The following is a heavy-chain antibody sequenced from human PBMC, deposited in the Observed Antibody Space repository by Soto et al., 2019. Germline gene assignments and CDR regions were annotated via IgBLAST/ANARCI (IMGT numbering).Heavy chain of an antibody. D-gene: IGHD4-4*01. CDR3: ARSDYSSSLVDY. J-gene: IGHJ4*02. V-gene: IGHV4-61*01. Sequence: PSETLSLTCTVSGGSISSRSYYWTWIRQPPGKGLEWIGYIYYSGSANSNPSLKSRVTISVDTSRNQFSLNLTSVTAADTAVYYCARSDYSSSLVDYWGQGTLVTVSS. CDR2: IYYSGSA. CDR1: GGSISSRSYY.